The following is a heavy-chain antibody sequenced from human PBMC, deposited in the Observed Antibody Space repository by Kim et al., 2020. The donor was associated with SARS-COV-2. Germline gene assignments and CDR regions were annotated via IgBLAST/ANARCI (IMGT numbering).Heavy chain of an antibody. CDR1: GFTFSSYS. CDR2: ISSSSYI. V-gene: IGHV3-21*01. D-gene: IGHD4-17*01. Sequence: GGSLRLSCAASGFTFSSYSMNWVRQAPGKGLEWVSSISSSSYIYYADSVKGRFTISRDNAKNSLYLQMNSLRAEDTAVYYCARGRDYGGNSKDYWGQGTLVTVSS. CDR3: ARGRDYGGNSKDY. J-gene: IGHJ4*02.